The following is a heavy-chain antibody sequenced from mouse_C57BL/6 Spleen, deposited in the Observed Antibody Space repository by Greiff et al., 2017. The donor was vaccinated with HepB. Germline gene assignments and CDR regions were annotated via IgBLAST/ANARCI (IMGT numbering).Heavy chain of an antibody. CDR2: ISSGSSTI. CDR1: GFTFSDYG. D-gene: IGHD6-2*01. CDR3: TLLSGAYAIAY. V-gene: IGHV5-17*01. Sequence: EVQRVESGGGLVKPGGSLKLSCAASGFTFSDYGMHWVRQAPEKGLEWVAYISSGSSTIYYADTVKGRFTISRDNAKNTLFLQITSLTSEDTAMYFCTLLSGAYAIAYSSQGTSVTVSS. J-gene: IGHJ4*01.